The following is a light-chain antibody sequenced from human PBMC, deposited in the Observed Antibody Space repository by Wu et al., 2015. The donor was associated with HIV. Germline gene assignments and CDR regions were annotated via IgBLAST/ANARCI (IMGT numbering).Light chain of an antibody. CDR1: QSISSKY. Sequence: EIVLTQSPGTLSLSPGQRATLSCRASQSISSKYLAWYQQKSGQAPRLLVYGASSRATGIPDRFSGSGSGTDFTLTISSLEPEDSAIYYCQQRTNWPLISFGPGTRLEIK. CDR3: QQRTNWPLIS. CDR2: GAS. V-gene: IGKV3D-20*02. J-gene: IGKJ5*01.